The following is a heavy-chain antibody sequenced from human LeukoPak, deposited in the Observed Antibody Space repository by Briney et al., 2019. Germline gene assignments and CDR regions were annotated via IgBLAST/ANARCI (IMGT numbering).Heavy chain of an antibody. CDR1: GYTFTSYG. V-gene: IGHV1-18*01. Sequence: GESLKVSCKASGYTFTSYGISWVRQAPGQGLEWMGWISAYNGNTNYAQKLQGRVTMTTDTSTSTAYMELRSLRSDDTAVYYCARQDVSHGVFDYWGQGTLVTVSS. CDR2: ISAYNGNT. J-gene: IGHJ4*02. D-gene: IGHD2-15*01. CDR3: ARQDVSHGVFDY.